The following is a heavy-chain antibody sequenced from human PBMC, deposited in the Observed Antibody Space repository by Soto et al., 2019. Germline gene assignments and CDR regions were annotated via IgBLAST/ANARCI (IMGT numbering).Heavy chain of an antibody. CDR3: AREGVAPYYYYGMDV. J-gene: IGHJ6*02. V-gene: IGHV1-46*01. CDR2: INPSGGST. D-gene: IGHD5-12*01. CDR1: GYTFTSYY. Sequence: GASVKVSCKASGYTFTSYYMHWVRQAPGQGLEWMGIINPSGGSTSYAQKFQGRVTMTTDTSTSTVHMEVRSLRSDDTAVYYCAREGVAPYYYYGMDVWGQGTPVTVSS.